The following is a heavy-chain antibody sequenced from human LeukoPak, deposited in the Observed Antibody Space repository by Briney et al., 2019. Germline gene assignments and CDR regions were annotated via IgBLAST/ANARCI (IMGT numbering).Heavy chain of an antibody. V-gene: IGHV4-59*08. CDR1: GGSISGGY. CDR3: VVTQKWLAFDY. CDR2: WRYDGSP. D-gene: IGHD6-19*01. Sequence: SETLSLTCAVSGGSISGGYWSWIRQPPGKGLEWIANWRYDGSPNYTPSLESRATISLDTSKNQFSLRLTSVTAADTAVYYCVVTQKWLAFDYWGQGILVTVSS. J-gene: IGHJ4*02.